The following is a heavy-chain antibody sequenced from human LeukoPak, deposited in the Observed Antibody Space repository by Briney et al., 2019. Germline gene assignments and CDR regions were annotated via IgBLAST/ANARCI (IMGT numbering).Heavy chain of an antibody. CDR2: IKQDGTVK. CDR3: ARDRDDGGFEY. Sequence: GGSLRLSCAASGFTFSNYWMSWVRQVPEKGLEWVVNIKQDGTVKQYVDSIKGRFTISRDNAKNSLYLQMNNLRAEDTAVYYCARDRDDGGFEYWGQGNLVTVSS. CDR1: GFTFSNYW. V-gene: IGHV3-7*01. D-gene: IGHD4-23*01. J-gene: IGHJ4*02.